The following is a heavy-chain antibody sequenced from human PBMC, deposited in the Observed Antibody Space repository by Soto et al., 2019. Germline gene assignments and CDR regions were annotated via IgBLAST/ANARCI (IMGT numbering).Heavy chain of an antibody. CDR1: GFTVSSHY. Sequence: EVQLVESGGTLVQPGGSLRLSCAASGFTVSSHYMHWVRRAPGKGLEWVSVIYSGGTTYYAGSVRGRFTISRDNSKNTLYLQMNSLTAEDTAVYFCARDRTISDYRSSGALGLWGQGTLVTVSS. CDR2: IYSGGTT. CDR3: ARDRTISDYRSSGALGL. J-gene: IGHJ4*02. D-gene: IGHD6-6*01. V-gene: IGHV3-66*01.